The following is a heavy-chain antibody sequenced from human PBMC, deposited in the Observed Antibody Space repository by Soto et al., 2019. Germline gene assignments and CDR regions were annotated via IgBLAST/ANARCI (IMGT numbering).Heavy chain of an antibody. V-gene: IGHV3-23*01. CDR3: AKVRTTWSQLWWGIDY. CDR1: GFTFSSYA. J-gene: IGHJ4*02. D-gene: IGHD5-18*01. CDR2: ISGSGGST. Sequence: EVQLLESGGGLVQPGGSLRLSCAASGFTFSSYAMSWVRQAPGKGLEWVSAISGSGGSTYYADSVKGRFTISRDNSKSSLYLQMNSLRADDTAVYYCAKVRTTWSQLWWGIDYWGQGTLVTVSS.